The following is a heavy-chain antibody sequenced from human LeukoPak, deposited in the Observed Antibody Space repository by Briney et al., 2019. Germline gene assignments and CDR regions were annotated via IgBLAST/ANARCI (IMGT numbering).Heavy chain of an antibody. V-gene: IGHV3-23*01. D-gene: IGHD1-1*01. CDR2: ISGSGGST. CDR3: AKEDFRDHTTGFDS. Sequence: PGGSLRLSCAASGFTFSSYAMSWVRQAPGKGLEWVSAISGSGGSTYYADSVKGRFTISRDNSKNTLYLQLNSLRAEDTAIYYCAKEDFRDHTTGFDSWGQGTLVTVSS. J-gene: IGHJ5*01. CDR1: GFTFSSYA.